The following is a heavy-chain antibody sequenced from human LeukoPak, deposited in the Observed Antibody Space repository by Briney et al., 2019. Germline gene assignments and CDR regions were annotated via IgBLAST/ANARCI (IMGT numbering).Heavy chain of an antibody. D-gene: IGHD3-10*01. CDR3: ARGGGYYGSGSPY. J-gene: IGHJ4*02. CDR2: IYYSGST. Sequence: SETLSLTCTVSGGSISSYYWSWIRQPPGKGLEWIGYIYYSGSTNYNPSLKSRVTISVDTSKNQFSLKLSSVTAADTAVYYCARGGGYYGSGSPYWGQGTLVTVSS. CDR1: GGSISSYY. V-gene: IGHV4-59*12.